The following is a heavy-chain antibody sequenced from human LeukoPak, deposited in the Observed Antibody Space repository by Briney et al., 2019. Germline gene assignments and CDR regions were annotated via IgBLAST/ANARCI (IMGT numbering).Heavy chain of an antibody. D-gene: IGHD6-13*01. Sequence: GGSLRLSCAASGFTFSSYAMHWVRQAPGKGLEYVSAISSNGGSTYYANSVKGRFTISRDNSKNTLYLQMNSLRAEDTAVYYCASHSSSWYEDYYYYYMDVWGKGTTVTISS. CDR1: GFTFSSYA. CDR2: ISSNGGST. J-gene: IGHJ6*03. CDR3: ASHSSSWYEDYYYYYMDV. V-gene: IGHV3-64*01.